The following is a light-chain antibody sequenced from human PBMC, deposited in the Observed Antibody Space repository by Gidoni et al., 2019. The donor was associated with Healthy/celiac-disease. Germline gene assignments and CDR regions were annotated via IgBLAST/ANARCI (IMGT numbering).Light chain of an antibody. J-gene: IGKJ2*01. Sequence: DIQMTQSPSSLSASVGDRVTITCRASQSISSYLNWYQQKPGKAPKLLIYAASSLQSGVPSRFSGSGSGTDFTLTISSLQPEDFATYYCQQSYSTPHTFXXXTKQEIK. CDR3: QQSYSTPHT. CDR1: QSISSY. CDR2: AAS. V-gene: IGKV1-39*01.